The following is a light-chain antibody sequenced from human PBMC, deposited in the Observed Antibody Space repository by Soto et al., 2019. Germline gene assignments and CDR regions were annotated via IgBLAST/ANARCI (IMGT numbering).Light chain of an antibody. CDR2: GAS. Sequence: EIVLTQSPGTLSLSPRERATLSCRASQSVSKNYLAWYQHRPGQAPRLLICGASTRAAGIPDRFSGSGSGTDFTLTISRREPEDVAVYYCQPYAASPRTFGQGTQVEV. J-gene: IGKJ1*01. V-gene: IGKV3-20*01. CDR1: QSVSKNY. CDR3: QPYAASPRT.